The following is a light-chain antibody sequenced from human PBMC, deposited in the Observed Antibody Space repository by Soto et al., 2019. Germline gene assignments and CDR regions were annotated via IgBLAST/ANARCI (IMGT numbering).Light chain of an antibody. CDR3: HQYYSTPWT. CDR1: QSVLASSNNKNY. J-gene: IGKJ1*01. CDR2: WAS. Sequence: DIVMTQSPDSLAVSLVERATINCKSSQSVLASSNNKNYLAGYQQKPGQPPKLLIYWASTRESGVPDRFSGSGSGTDFSLTISSLQAEDVAVYYCHQYYSTPWTFGQGTKVDSK. V-gene: IGKV4-1*01.